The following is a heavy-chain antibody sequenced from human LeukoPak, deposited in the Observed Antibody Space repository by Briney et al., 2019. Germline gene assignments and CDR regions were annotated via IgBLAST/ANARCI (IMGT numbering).Heavy chain of an antibody. D-gene: IGHD3-10*01. Sequence: SETLSLTCTVSGGSISSSSYYWGWIRQPPGKGLEWIGSIYYSGSTYYNPSLKSRVTISVDTSKNQFSLKLSSVTAADTAVYYCARDRLVDYGSGSSLDYWDQGTLVTVSS. V-gene: IGHV4-39*07. CDR1: GGSISSSSYY. J-gene: IGHJ4*02. CDR3: ARDRLVDYGSGSSLDY. CDR2: IYYSGST.